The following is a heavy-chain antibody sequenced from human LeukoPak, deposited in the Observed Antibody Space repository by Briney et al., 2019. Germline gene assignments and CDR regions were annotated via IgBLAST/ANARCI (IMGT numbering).Heavy chain of an antibody. Sequence: ASVKVSCKASGYTFTTYGISWVRQAPGQGLEWMGWISAYNGNTNYAQKLQGSVTMTTDTSTSTAYMELRGLRSDDTAVYYCARAKYDSSGYYWFDPWGQGTLVTVSS. V-gene: IGHV1-18*01. CDR2: ISAYNGNT. CDR1: GYTFTTYG. D-gene: IGHD3-22*01. CDR3: ARAKYDSSGYYWFDP. J-gene: IGHJ5*02.